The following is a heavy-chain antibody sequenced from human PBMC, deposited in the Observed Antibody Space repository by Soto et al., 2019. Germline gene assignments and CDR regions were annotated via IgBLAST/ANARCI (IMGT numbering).Heavy chain of an antibody. V-gene: IGHV4-34*02. J-gene: IGHJ5*02. CDR2: INVSGST. D-gene: IGHD5-18*01. CDR3: ARRPYTYGYIYWFDP. Sequence: QVQLQQWGAGVLKPSETLSLTCAVYGGSFSDYYWTWIRQPPGKGLEWIGEINVSGSTNYNPSLKSRVTLSVDTSKKQFSLRLNSVTAADTAVYYSARRPYTYGYIYWFDPWGQGTLVTVSS. CDR1: GGSFSDYY.